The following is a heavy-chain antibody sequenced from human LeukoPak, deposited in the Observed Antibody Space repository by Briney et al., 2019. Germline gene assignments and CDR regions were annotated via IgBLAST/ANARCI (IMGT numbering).Heavy chain of an antibody. V-gene: IGHV3-7*01. D-gene: IGHD1-26*01. CDR2: IKTDGSEK. CDR1: GFSFSDYW. CDR3: VRDVRGGHFDY. J-gene: IGHJ4*02. Sequence: GGSLRLSCAASGFSFSDYWMAWVRQAPGKGLEWVANIKTDGSEKYYEDSVRGRFTISRDNAKYSVYLQMNSLRAEDTAVYYCVRDVRGGHFDYWGQGTLVTVSS.